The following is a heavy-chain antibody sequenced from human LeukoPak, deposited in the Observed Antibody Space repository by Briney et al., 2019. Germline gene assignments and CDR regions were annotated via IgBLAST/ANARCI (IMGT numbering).Heavy chain of an antibody. CDR3: ARDAYCSGGSCYVY. D-gene: IGHD2-15*01. Sequence: PGGSLRLSCAASGFTISSYWMSWVRQAPGKGLEWVANINQGGSEKNYVDSVKGRFTISRDNAENSLDLQMNSLRAEDTAVYYCARDAYCSGGSCYVYWGQGTLVTVSS. J-gene: IGHJ4*02. V-gene: IGHV3-7*01. CDR1: GFTISSYW. CDR2: INQGGSEK.